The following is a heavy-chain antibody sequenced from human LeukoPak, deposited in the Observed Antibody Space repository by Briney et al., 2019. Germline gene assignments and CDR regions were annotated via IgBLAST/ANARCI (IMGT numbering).Heavy chain of an antibody. CDR3: ASWPVGWYGEDS. CDR2: IYGGGST. V-gene: IGHV3-53*01. Sequence: GGSLRLSCAATELSVSSNFMSWVRQAPGKGLEWVSVIYGGGSTYYADSVKGRFTISRDTPKNTLYLQMNSLRVEDTAVYYCASWPVGWYGEDSWGQGTLVTVSS. J-gene: IGHJ4*02. CDR1: ELSVSSNF. D-gene: IGHD6-19*01.